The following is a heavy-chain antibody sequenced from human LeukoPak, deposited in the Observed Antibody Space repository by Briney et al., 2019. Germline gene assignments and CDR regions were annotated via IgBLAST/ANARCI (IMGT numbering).Heavy chain of an antibody. Sequence: GGSLRLSCAASGFTFSSYSMNWVRQAPGKGLEWVSSISSSSSYIYYADSVKGRFTISRDNAKNSLYLQMNSLRAEDTAVYYCARDNFRDFWSGYYRGNVYFDYWGQGTLVTVSS. V-gene: IGHV3-21*01. CDR2: ISSSSSYI. CDR3: ARDNFRDFWSGYYRGNVYFDY. J-gene: IGHJ4*02. D-gene: IGHD3-3*01. CDR1: GFTFSSYS.